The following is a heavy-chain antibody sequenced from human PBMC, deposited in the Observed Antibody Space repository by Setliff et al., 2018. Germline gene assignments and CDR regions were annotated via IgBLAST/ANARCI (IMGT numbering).Heavy chain of an antibody. V-gene: IGHV3-7*01. J-gene: IGHJ3*01. Sequence: GGSLRLSCSASGFTFSTYWMSWVRQAPGKGLEWVANITEAGSEKYYVDSVKGRFTISRDNAKNSLDLKMDSLRGEDTAVYYCLRDRWKVMVNKGDDAFDLWGQGTMVTVSS. CDR3: LRDRWKVMVNKGDDAFDL. CDR1: GFTFSTYW. D-gene: IGHD5-18*01. CDR2: ITEAGSEK.